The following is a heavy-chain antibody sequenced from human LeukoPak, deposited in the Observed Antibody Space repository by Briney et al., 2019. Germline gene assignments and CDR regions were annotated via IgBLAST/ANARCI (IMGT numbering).Heavy chain of an antibody. J-gene: IGHJ3*02. CDR3: ARPSSWYNWNHEAFDI. CDR2: IYTSGST. V-gene: IGHV4-4*07. CDR1: GGSISSYY. D-gene: IGHD1-20*01. Sequence: SETLSLTCTVSGGSISSYYWSWIRQPPGKGLEWIGRIYTSGSTNYSPSLKSRVTISVDTSKNQFSLKLSSVTAADTAVYYCARPSSWYNWNHEAFDIWGQGTMVTVSS.